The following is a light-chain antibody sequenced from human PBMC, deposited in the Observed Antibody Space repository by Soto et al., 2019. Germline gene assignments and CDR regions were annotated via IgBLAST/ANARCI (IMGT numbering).Light chain of an antibody. CDR2: WAS. CDR3: QQYYSSLWT. V-gene: IGKV4-1*01. Sequence: DIVMTQSPDSLAGSLGERATINCKSSQSVFYSSKNKNYLAWYQQKAGQPPKLLIYWASTRESGVPDRFSGSGSGTDFTLTIISLQAEDVAVYYCQQYYSSLWTFGQGTKVEIK. CDR1: QSVFYSSKNKNY. J-gene: IGKJ1*01.